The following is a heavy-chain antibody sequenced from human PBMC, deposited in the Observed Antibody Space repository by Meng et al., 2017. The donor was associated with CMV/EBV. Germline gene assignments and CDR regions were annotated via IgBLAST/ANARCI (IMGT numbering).Heavy chain of an antibody. J-gene: IGHJ3*02. V-gene: IGHV3-7*01. CDR3: ARDRGIQVGNDAFDI. Sequence: GESLKISCAASGFTFSSYWMSWVRQAPGKGLEWVANIKQDGSEKYYVDSVKGRFTIPRDNAKNSLYLQMNSLRAEDTAVYYCARDRGIQVGNDAFDIWGQGTMVTVSS. CDR1: GFTFSSYW. CDR2: IKQDGSEK. D-gene: IGHD1-26*01.